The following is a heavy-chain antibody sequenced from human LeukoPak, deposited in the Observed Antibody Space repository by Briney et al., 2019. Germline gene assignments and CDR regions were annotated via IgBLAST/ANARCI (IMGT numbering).Heavy chain of an antibody. Sequence: RGSLRLSCAASGFTFSSYAMTWVRQAPGKGLEWVSAISGSGGSTYYADSVKDRFTISRDNSKNTLYLQMNSLTADDTAVYYCGREVATTYWGQGTLVTVSS. CDR3: GREVATTY. V-gene: IGHV3-23*01. D-gene: IGHD5-24*01. CDR1: GFTFSSYA. J-gene: IGHJ4*02. CDR2: ISGSGGST.